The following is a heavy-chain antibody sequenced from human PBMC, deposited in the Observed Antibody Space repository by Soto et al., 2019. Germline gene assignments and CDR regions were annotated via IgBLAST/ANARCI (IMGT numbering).Heavy chain of an antibody. CDR3: ARGGGIVVVTAPYDR. CDR2: INPSGGYT. D-gene: IGHD2-21*02. J-gene: IGHJ5*02. V-gene: IGHV1-46*03. Sequence: QVQLVQSGAEVKKPGASVKVSCKASGYTFTSYYMNWVRQAPGQGLEWLGIINPSGGYTTYAQRSLGGVTMSSDTATSTVHMELGSLTSEDTAVDYCARGGGIVVVTAPYDRWGQGTLVTVSS. CDR1: GYTFTSYY.